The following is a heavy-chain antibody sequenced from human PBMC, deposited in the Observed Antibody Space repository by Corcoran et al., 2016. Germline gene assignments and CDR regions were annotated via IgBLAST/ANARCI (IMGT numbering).Heavy chain of an antibody. CDR2: IWYDGSNK. CDR1: GFTFSSYG. V-gene: IGHV3-33*01. J-gene: IGHJ6*02. CDR3: ARLRGSGSNYYGMDV. Sequence: QVQLVESGGGVVQPGRSLRLSCAASGFTFSSYGMHWVRQAPGKGLEWVAVIWYDGSNKYYADSVKGRFTISRDNSKNTLYLQMNSLRAEDTALYFCARLRGSGSNYYGMDVWGQGTTVTVSS. D-gene: IGHD6-19*01.